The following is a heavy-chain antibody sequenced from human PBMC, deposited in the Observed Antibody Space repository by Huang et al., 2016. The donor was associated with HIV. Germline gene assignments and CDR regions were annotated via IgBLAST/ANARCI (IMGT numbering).Heavy chain of an antibody. CDR3: TTDFRPWGAPYYYYNMDV. CDR1: GFTFSNAW. CDR2: IKSKTDGGTT. V-gene: IGHV3-15*02. Sequence: EVQLVESGGTLVKPGGSLRLSCAASGFTFSNAWMSWVRQGPGKGLEWVGRIKSKTDGGTTDYAAPVKGRFTISRDDSKNTVYLQMSSLKTEDTALYYCTTDFRPWGAPYYYYNMDVWGQGTTVTVSS. D-gene: IGHD1-26*01. J-gene: IGHJ6*02.